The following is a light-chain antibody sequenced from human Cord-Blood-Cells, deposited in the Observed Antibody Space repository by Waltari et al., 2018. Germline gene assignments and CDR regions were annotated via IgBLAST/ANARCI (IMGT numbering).Light chain of an antibody. CDR1: QRIRSA. CDR2: DAS. V-gene: IGKV1-13*02. J-gene: IGKJ4*01. CDR3: QQFNSYLL. Sequence: AIHLTQSPSSLSGAVVDRDTITCRASQRIRSALAWYQQKTGKSPKVLIYDASGLESGVPSRFSGSGSRTDFTLTISSLQPEDFATYYSQQFNSYLLFGGGTKVEIK.